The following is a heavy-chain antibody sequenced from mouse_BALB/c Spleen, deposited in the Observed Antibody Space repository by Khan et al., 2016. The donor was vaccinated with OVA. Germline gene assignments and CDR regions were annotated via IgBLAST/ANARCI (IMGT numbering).Heavy chain of an antibody. CDR1: GYTFTDFA. V-gene: IGHV1S137*01. CDR3: AREGGNDRFAY. CDR2: ISTHYGNL. Sequence: QVQLQQSGPELVRPGVSVKISCKGSGYTFTDFAMHWVKQSHAKSLEWIGVISTHYGNLDYNQKFKDKATMTVDKSSNTAYMELASFTSEDPAVYYCAREGGNDRFAYWGQGTRVTVSA. J-gene: IGHJ3*01. D-gene: IGHD2-2*01.